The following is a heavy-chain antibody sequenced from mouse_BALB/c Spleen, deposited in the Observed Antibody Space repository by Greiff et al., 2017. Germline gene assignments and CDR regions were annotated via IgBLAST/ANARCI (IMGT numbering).Heavy chain of an antibody. V-gene: IGHV3-2*02. D-gene: IGHD2-4*01. CDR2: ISYSGST. J-gene: IGHJ4*01. CDR1: GYSITSDYA. CDR3: ARGGDYDNYAMDY. Sequence: EVKLMESGPGLVKPSQSLSLTCTVTGYSITSDYAWNWIRQFPGNKLEWMGYISYSGSTSYNPSLKSRISITRDTSKNQFFLQLNSVTTEDTATYYCARGGDYDNYAMDYWGQGTSVTVSS.